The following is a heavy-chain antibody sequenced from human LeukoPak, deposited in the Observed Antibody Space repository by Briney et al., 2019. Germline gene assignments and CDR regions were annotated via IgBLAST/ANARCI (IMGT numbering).Heavy chain of an antibody. CDR2: IYYSGST. Sequence: PSETLSLTCTVSGGSISSYYWSWIRQPPGKGLEWIGYIYYSGSTNYNPSLKSRVTISVDTSKNQFSLKLSSVTAADTAVYYCASTYCSGGSCYWALGYWGQGTLVTVSS. D-gene: IGHD2-15*01. CDR1: GGSISSYY. CDR3: ASTYCSGGSCYWALGY. J-gene: IGHJ4*02. V-gene: IGHV4-59*08.